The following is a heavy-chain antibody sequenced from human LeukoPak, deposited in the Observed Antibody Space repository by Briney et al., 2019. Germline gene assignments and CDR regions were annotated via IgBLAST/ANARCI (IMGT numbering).Heavy chain of an antibody. V-gene: IGHV1-69*06. CDR3: ARDTRMTTVTSFDY. Sequence: SVKVSCEASGGTFSSYAISWVRQAPGQGLEWMGGIIPIFGTANYAQKFQGRVTITADKSTSTAYIELSSLRSEDTAVYYCARDTRMTTVTSFDYWGQGTLVTVSS. J-gene: IGHJ4*02. D-gene: IGHD4-17*01. CDR2: IIPIFGTA. CDR1: GGTFSSYA.